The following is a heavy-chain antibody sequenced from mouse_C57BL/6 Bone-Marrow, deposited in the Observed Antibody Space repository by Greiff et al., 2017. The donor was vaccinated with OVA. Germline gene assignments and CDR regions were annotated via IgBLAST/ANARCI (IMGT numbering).Heavy chain of an antibody. J-gene: IGHJ1*03. Sequence: QVHVKQPGAELVKPGASVKMSCKASGYTFPSYWLTWVKQRPGQGLEWIGDIYPGSGSPNYNEKFKSKATLTVETSSSTPYMQLSSLTSEYSAVYYCARWVYYGSSYHYWYFDVWGTGTTVTVSS. CDR1: GYTFPSYW. D-gene: IGHD1-1*01. CDR3: ARWVYYGSSYHYWYFDV. CDR2: IYPGSGSP. V-gene: IGHV1-55*01.